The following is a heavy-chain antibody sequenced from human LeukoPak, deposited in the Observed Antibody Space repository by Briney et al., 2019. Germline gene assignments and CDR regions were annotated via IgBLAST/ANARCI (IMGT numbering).Heavy chain of an antibody. V-gene: IGHV1-18*01. Sequence: ASVKVSCKASGYTFTSYGISWVRQAPEQGLEWMGWISAYNGNTNYAQKLQGRVTMTTDTSTSTAYMELRSLRSDDTAVYYCARALAAPQVLGYCSSTSCSHYFDYWGQGTLVTVSS. J-gene: IGHJ4*02. CDR2: ISAYNGNT. CDR1: GYTFTSYG. D-gene: IGHD2-2*01. CDR3: ARALAAPQVLGYCSSTSCSHYFDY.